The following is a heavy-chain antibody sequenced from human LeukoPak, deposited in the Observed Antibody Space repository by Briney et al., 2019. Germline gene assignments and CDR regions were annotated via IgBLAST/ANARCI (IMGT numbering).Heavy chain of an antibody. CDR1: GLTVSGNY. J-gene: IGHJ4*02. Sequence: PGGSLRLSCAASGLTVSGNYMTWVRQAPGKGLEWVSGINWNGGSTGYADSVKGRFTISRDSAKNYLYLQMTSLRAEDTAFYYCARDTISNWASDYWGQGTLVTVSS. CDR3: ARDTISNWASDY. V-gene: IGHV3-20*04. CDR2: INWNGGST. D-gene: IGHD1-1*01.